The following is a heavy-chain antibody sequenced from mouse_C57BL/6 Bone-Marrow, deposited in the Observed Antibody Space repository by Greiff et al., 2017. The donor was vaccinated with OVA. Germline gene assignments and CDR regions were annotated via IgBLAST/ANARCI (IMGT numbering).Heavy chain of an antibody. CDR2: INPSSGYT. Sequence: VQLPQSGAELAKPGASVKLSCKASGSTFTSSWMHWVKQRPGQGLEWIGYINPSSGYTKYNQKFKDKATLTADKSSSTAYMQLSSLTYEDSAVYYCARWYYAMDYWGQGTSVTVSS. J-gene: IGHJ4*01. CDR1: GSTFTSSW. V-gene: IGHV1-7*01. CDR3: ARWYYAMDY.